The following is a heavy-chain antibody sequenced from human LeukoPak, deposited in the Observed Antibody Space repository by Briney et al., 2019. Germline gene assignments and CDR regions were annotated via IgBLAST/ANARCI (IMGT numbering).Heavy chain of an antibody. CDR1: GFTFSSYA. CDR2: ISGSGDNT. Sequence: GGSLRLSCAASGFTFSSYAMSWVRQAPGKGLEWVAAISGSGDNTYYADSVKDRFAISRDKSKNTLYLQMNSLGAEDTAVYYCAKNRGNYYYFDYWGQGTLVTVSS. J-gene: IGHJ4*02. V-gene: IGHV3-23*01. CDR3: AKNRGNYYYFDY. D-gene: IGHD4-11*01.